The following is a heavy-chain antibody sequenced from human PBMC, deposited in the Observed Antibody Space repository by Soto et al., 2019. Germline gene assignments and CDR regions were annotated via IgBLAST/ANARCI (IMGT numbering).Heavy chain of an antibody. CDR2: ISNDGSRK. D-gene: IGHD1-26*01. V-gene: IGHV3-30*18. CDR3: AKDFELVGAPRWGFYT. Sequence: GVSLRLSCEASGFTFSYFGTHWVRQAPGKGLEWVAAISNDGSRKYYGDSVKGRITISRDNSKNTLYLQMDSLRDEDTAVYYCAKDFELVGAPRWGFYTCGQGTMVIVSS. J-gene: IGHJ5*02. CDR1: GFTFSYFG.